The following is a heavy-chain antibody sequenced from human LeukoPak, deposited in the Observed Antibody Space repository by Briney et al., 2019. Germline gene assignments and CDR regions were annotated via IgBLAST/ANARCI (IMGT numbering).Heavy chain of an antibody. CDR2: IYYSGST. CDR3: ARGFRYYDILTGYSSGEYFDY. J-gene: IGHJ4*02. V-gene: IGHV4-31*03. Sequence: SDTLSLTCTVSGGSISSGGYYWSWIRQHPGKGLEWIGYIYYSGSTYYNPSLKSRVTISVDTSKNQFSLKLSSVTAADTAVYYCARGFRYYDILTGYSSGEYFDYWGQGTLVTVSS. D-gene: IGHD3-9*01. CDR1: GGSISSGGYY.